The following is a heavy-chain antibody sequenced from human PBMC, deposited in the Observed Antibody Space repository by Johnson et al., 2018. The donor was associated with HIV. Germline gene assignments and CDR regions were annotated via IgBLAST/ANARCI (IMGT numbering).Heavy chain of an antibody. CDR3: AKQNSRWFADGFDI. Sequence: VQLVESGGGVVQPGGSLRLSCAASGFTFSSYAINWVRQAPGKGLEWVSGISGSGGSTYYADSVKGRFTISRDNSKNTLYRQMNSLRAEDTAVYYCAKQNSRWFADGFDIWGQGTMVTVSS. CDR1: GFTFSSYA. V-gene: IGHV3-23*04. CDR2: ISGSGGST. D-gene: IGHD6-13*01. J-gene: IGHJ3*02.